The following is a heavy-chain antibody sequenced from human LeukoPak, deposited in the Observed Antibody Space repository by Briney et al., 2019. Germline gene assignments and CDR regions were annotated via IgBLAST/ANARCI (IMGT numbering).Heavy chain of an antibody. Sequence: GRSLRLSCAASGFTFSSYGMHWVRQAPGKGLEWVAAISYDGSNRYYADSVKGRFTISRDNSKNTLYLQMNSLRAEDTAVYYCAKGRRVQGVMDFDYWGQGTLVTVSS. D-gene: IGHD3-10*01. V-gene: IGHV3-30*18. CDR3: AKGRRVQGVMDFDY. J-gene: IGHJ4*02. CDR2: ISYDGSNR. CDR1: GFTFSSYG.